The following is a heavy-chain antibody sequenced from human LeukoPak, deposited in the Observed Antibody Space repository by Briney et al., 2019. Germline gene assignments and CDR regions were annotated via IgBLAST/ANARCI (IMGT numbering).Heavy chain of an antibody. V-gene: IGHV3-23*01. CDR1: GFTFSSYA. J-gene: IGHJ6*02. CDR2: ISGSGGST. CDR3: ARDQWITNDYGDYVGHYGMDV. D-gene: IGHD4-17*01. Sequence: PGGSLRLSCAASGFTFSSYAMSWVRQAPGKGLEWVSAISGSGGSTYYADSVKGRFTISRDNSKNTLYLQMNSLRAEDTAVYYCARDQWITNDYGDYVGHYGMDVWGQGTTVTVSS.